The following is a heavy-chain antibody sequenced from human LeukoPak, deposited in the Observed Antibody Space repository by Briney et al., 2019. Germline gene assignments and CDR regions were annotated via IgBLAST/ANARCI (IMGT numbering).Heavy chain of an antibody. J-gene: IGHJ3*02. CDR3: AKDWQGSREHHEHDAFDI. Sequence: PGRSLRLSCAASGFTFSSYGMHWVRQAPGKGLEWVSAISGSGGSTYYADSVKGRFTISRDNSKNTLYLQMNSLRAEDTAVYYCAKDWQGSREHHEHDAFDIWGQGTMVTVSS. D-gene: IGHD1/OR15-1a*01. CDR2: ISGSGGST. V-gene: IGHV3-23*01. CDR1: GFTFSSYG.